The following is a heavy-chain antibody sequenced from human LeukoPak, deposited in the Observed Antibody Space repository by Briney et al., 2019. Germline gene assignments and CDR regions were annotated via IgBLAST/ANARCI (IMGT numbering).Heavy chain of an antibody. V-gene: IGHV3-11*04. D-gene: IGHD6-19*01. CDR2: ISSNGNTV. Sequence: GGSLRLSCAASGFTFSDYYMSWIRQAPGKGLEWVSYISSNGNTVKYADSVKGRFTISRDNAKNSLYLQMNSLRAEDTAVYYCARDQVSVAGTGIDYWGQGTLVTVSS. CDR3: ARDQVSVAGTGIDY. CDR1: GFTFSDYY. J-gene: IGHJ4*02.